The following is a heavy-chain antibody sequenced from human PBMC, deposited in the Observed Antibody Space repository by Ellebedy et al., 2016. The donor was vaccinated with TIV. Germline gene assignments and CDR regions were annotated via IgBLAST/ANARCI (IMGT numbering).Heavy chain of an antibody. J-gene: IGHJ5*02. D-gene: IGHD6-13*01. CDR3: ARAQGRLHLPAASRWFNP. V-gene: IGHV4-34*01. CDR1: GGSFSDYY. CDR2: INHSGST. Sequence: GSLRLXXSVYGGSFSDYYWGWIRQSPGKGLEWIGEINHSGSTNYNPSLRSRVTISVDTPKNEFSLRVSSVTAADTAIYYCARAQGRLHLPAASRWFNPWGQGTLVTVSS.